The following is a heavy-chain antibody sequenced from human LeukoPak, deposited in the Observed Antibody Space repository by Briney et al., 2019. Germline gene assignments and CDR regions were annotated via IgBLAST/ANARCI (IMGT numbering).Heavy chain of an antibody. J-gene: IGHJ6*03. Sequence: GGSLRLSCAASGFTFSSYRMRWVRQAPGKGLEWVATIKADGSEKYYVDSVKGRFTVSRDNAKNSLYLQMNSLRAEDTAVVYCSRDETYYFCCGYSYYYYYYMDVWGKGTTVTVSS. V-gene: IGHV3-7*01. CDR3: SRDETYYFCCGYSYYYYYYMDV. CDR2: IKADGSEK. D-gene: IGHD3-3*01. CDR1: GFTFSSYR.